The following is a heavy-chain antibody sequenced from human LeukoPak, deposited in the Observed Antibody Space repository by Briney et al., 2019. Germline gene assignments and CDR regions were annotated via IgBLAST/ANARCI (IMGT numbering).Heavy chain of an antibody. CDR3: ARDLPGIAVAGKGFDY. Sequence: GASVKVSCKASGYTFTSYGISWVRQAPGQGLEWMGWISAYNGNTNYAQKLQGRVTMTTDTSTSPAYMELRSLRSDDTAVYYCARDLPGIAVAGKGFDYWGQGTLVTVSS. J-gene: IGHJ4*02. D-gene: IGHD6-19*01. CDR1: GYTFTSYG. CDR2: ISAYNGNT. V-gene: IGHV1-18*01.